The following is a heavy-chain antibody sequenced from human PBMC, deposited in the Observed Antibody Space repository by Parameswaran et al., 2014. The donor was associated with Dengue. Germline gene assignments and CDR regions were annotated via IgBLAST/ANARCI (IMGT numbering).Heavy chain of an antibody. CDR3: ARGGNSGSYHLFDY. D-gene: IGHD1-26*01. Sequence: SWVRQAPGQGLEWMGGIIPIFGTANYAQKFQGRVTITADESTSTAYMELSSLRSEDTAVYYCARGGNSGSYHLFDYWGQGTLVTVSS. V-gene: IGHV1-69*01. J-gene: IGHJ4*02. CDR2: IIPIFGTA.